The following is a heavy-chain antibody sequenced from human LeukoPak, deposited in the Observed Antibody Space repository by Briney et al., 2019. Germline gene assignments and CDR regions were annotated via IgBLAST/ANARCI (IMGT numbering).Heavy chain of an antibody. CDR2: ISSSGSTI. V-gene: IGHV3-11*04. CDR3: ARVKVVAATQVVGNWFDP. J-gene: IGHJ5*02. D-gene: IGHD2-15*01. Sequence: PGGSLRLSCAASGFTFSDYYMSWIRQAPGKGLEWVSYISSSGSTIYYADSVKGRFTISRDNAKNSLYLQMNSLRAEDTAVYYCARVKVVAATQVVGNWFDPWGQGTLVTVS. CDR1: GFTFSDYY.